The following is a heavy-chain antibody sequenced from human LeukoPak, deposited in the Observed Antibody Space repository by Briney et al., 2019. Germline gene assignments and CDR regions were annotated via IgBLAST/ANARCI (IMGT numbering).Heavy chain of an antibody. D-gene: IGHD3-9*01. CDR2: ISAYNGNT. V-gene: IGHV1-18*01. Sequence: ASVKVSFKASGYTFTSYGISWVRQAPGQGLEGMGWISAYNGNTNYAQKLQGRVTMTTDTSTSTAYMELRSLRSDDTAVYYCARGYDILTGLPSPLDYWGQGTLVTVSS. CDR1: GYTFTSYG. CDR3: ARGYDILTGLPSPLDY. J-gene: IGHJ4*02.